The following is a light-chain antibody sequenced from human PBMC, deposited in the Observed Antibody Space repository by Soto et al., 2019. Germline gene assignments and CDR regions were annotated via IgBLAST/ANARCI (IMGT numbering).Light chain of an antibody. Sequence: DIQLTQSPSLLSASVGDRVTITCRASHDISTYLAWYQQKPGKAPKLMIYEASTLQSGVPSRSSGSGSGTEFTLTSSGLLPEDFATYHCQQLNTLPFTFGQGTRLEIK. CDR3: QQLNTLPFT. CDR1: HDISTY. CDR2: EAS. V-gene: IGKV1-9*01. J-gene: IGKJ5*01.